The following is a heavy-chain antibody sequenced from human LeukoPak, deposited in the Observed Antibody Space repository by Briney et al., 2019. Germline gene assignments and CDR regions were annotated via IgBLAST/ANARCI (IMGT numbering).Heavy chain of an antibody. Sequence: GGAPRLPCAAPGFTLTSNYIRWGRPAPREGGGGGVVIYSGGSTYYADSVKGRFTISRDNSKNTLYLQMNSLRAEDTAVYYCARLNSSSSKLYYGMDVWGQGTTVTVSS. CDR2: IYSGGST. CDR3: ARLNSSSSKLYYGMDV. V-gene: IGHV3-53*05. J-gene: IGHJ6*02. D-gene: IGHD6-6*01. CDR1: GFTLTSNY.